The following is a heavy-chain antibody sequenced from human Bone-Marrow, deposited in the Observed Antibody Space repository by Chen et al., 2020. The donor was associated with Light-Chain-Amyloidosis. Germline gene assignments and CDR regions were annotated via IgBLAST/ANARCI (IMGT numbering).Heavy chain of an antibody. CDR1: GFSFNDHW. CDR3: ARGLFGSGSALPLDF. CDR2: IKRYGHVT. D-gene: IGHD3-10*01. J-gene: IGHJ4*02. Sequence: EVQLVESGGALVPPGGSLRLSCTASGFSFNDHWMHWVRQAPGKGLEWVSRIKRYGHVTTYADSVKGRVAISRENAKHTLYLQMNNLRAEDTATYYCARGLFGSGSALPLDFWGEGTLVTVSS. V-gene: IGHV3-74*03.